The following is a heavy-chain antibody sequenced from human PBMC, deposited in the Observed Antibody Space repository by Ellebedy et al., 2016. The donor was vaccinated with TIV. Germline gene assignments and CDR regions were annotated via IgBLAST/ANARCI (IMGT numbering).Heavy chain of an antibody. CDR3: ARRGSYGDYAVQVNSWLDR. CDR2: IYQDGGVQ. D-gene: IGHD3-16*01. V-gene: IGHV3-7*01. CDR1: GFSFRSYW. J-gene: IGHJ5*02. Sequence: GESLKISCAASGFSFRSYWMSWVRQAPGKGLEWVANIYQDGGVQYYVDSVKGQFTISRDNANNALFLQMNSLRAEDTALYYCARRGSYGDYAVQVNSWLDRWGRGTLVTVSS.